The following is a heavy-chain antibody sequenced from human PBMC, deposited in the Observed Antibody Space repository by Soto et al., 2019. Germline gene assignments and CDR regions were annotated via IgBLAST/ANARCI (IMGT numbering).Heavy chain of an antibody. V-gene: IGHV4-61*01. J-gene: IGHJ5*02. CDR1: GSSVSSGSYY. CDR3: ASERVVVVAATLRSWFDP. CDR2: IYYSGNT. Sequence: SETLSLTCTVSGSSVSSGSYYWSWIRQPPGKGLEWIGYIYYSGNTNYNPSLKSRVTISVDTSKNQFSLKLSSVTAADTAVYYCASERVVVVAATLRSWFDPWGQGTLVTVSS. D-gene: IGHD2-15*01.